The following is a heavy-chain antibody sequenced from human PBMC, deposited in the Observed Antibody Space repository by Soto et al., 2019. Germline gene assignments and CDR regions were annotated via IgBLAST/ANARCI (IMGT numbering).Heavy chain of an antibody. CDR3: VTCTGGSCYYCGMDI. CDR1: GYTFSAYY. CDR2: INPRSGGT. V-gene: IGHV1-2*02. D-gene: IGHD2-15*01. Sequence: QVQLEQSGAEVKKPGASVKVSCEGSGYTFSAYYIHWVRQAPGQGLEWMGWINPRSGGTNFAQKFQGRVTMTRDTASSTAYMELTRLMSNDTAVYYCVTCTGGSCYYCGMDIWGQGTTVSVSS. J-gene: IGHJ6*02.